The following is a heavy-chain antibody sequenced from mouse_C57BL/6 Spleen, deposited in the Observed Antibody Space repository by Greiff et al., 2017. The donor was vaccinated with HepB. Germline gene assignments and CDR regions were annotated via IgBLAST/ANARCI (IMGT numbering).Heavy chain of an antibody. CDR2: INPGSGGT. V-gene: IGHV1-54*01. D-gene: IGHD1-1*01. CDR3: ARGAPYGSSSHYFDY. CDR1: GYAFTNYL. J-gene: IGHJ2*01. Sequence: VMLVESGAELVRPGTSVKVSCKASGYAFTNYLIEWVKQRPGQGLEWIGVINPGSGGTNYNEKFKGKATLTADKSSSTAYMQLSSLTSEDSAVYFCARGAPYGSSSHYFDYWGQGTTLTVSS.